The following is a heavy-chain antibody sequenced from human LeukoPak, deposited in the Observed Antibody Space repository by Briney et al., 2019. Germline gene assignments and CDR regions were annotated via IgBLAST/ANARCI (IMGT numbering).Heavy chain of an antibody. Sequence: GESLKISCQGSGYNFTNYWIVWLRQMPGQGLEYMGIIHPGDSNTKYSPSFEGQVIISVDKSISTANLQWSSLKASDSAIYYCARRRGDTVAGPDYWGQGTLVTVSS. CDR1: GYNFTNYW. V-gene: IGHV5-51*01. CDR3: ARRRGDTVAGPDY. J-gene: IGHJ4*02. CDR2: IHPGDSNT. D-gene: IGHD6-19*01.